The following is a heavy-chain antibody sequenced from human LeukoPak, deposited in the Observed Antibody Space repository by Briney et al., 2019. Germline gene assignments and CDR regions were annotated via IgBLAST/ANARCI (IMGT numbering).Heavy chain of an antibody. CDR2: INPNSGGT. CDR3: ARNIGGGEGYFDY. CDR1: GYTFTGYY. V-gene: IGHV1-2*02. J-gene: IGHJ4*02. D-gene: IGHD3-16*01. Sequence: ASVKVSCKASGYTFTGYYMHWVRQAPGQGLEWMGWINPNSGGTNYAQKFQGRVTMTRDTSISTAYMELSRLRSDDTAVYYCARNIGGGEGYFDYWGQGTLVTVSS.